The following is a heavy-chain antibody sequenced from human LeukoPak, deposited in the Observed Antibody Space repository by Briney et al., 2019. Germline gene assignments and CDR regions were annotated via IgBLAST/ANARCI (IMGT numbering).Heavy chain of an antibody. CDR3: ARALGSVVVMGMDAFDI. CDR2: ISAYNGNT. J-gene: IGHJ3*02. CDR1: GYTFTSYG. V-gene: IGHV1-18*01. Sequence: ASVKVSCKASGYTFTSYGISWVRQARGQGLEWMGWISAYNGNTNYAQKLQGRVTMTTDTSTSTAYMELRSLRSDDTAVYYCARALGSVVVMGMDAFDIWGQGTMVTVSS. D-gene: IGHD3-22*01.